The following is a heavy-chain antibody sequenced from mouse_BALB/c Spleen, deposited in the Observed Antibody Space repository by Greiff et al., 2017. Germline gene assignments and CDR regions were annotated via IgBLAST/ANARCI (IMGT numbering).Heavy chain of an antibody. CDR3: ARGGTYYDYDETNAMDY. V-gene: IGHV1S81*02. D-gene: IGHD2-4*01. Sequence: QVQLQQPGAELVKPGASVKLSCKASGYTFTSYWMHWVKQRPGQGLEWIGEINPSNGRTNYNEKFKSKATLTVDKSSSTAYMQLSSLTSEDSAVYYCARGGTYYDYDETNAMDYWGQGTSVTVSS. J-gene: IGHJ4*01. CDR2: INPSNGRT. CDR1: GYTFTSYW.